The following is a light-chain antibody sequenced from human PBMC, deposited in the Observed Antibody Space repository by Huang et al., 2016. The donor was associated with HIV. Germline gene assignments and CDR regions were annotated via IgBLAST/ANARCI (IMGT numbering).Light chain of an antibody. Sequence: EVLMTQSPDILSVSPGDRATLSCRASQNVGSNLAWYQQRPGQAPRLLIYAASTRATGVPARFSGGGSGTEFTRTISRLQSEDFATYYCQQYNTWPPWAFGQGTTVEI. V-gene: IGKV3-15*01. CDR1: QNVGSN. J-gene: IGKJ1*01. CDR3: QQYNTWPPWA. CDR2: AAS.